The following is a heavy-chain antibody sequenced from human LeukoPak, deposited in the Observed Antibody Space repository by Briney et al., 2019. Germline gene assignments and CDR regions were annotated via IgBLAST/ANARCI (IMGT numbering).Heavy chain of an antibody. J-gene: IGHJ5*02. Sequence: SETLSLTCAVYVGSFSGYHWNWIRQPPGKGPERIGEVNESGGTNINPSLRSRVILSVDTSMNQFSLKLISVTAADTGVYYCAGGQGATVPKVGKNWFDPWGHGTRVIVSP. V-gene: IGHV4-34*01. D-gene: IGHD1-26*01. CDR1: VGSFSGYH. CDR3: AGGQGATVPKVGKNWFDP. CDR2: VNESGGT.